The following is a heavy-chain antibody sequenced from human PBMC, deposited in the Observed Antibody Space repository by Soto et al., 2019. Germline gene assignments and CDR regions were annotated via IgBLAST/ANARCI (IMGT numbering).Heavy chain of an antibody. CDR2: IYYSGST. CDR3: ARESWFQSGAFDI. Sequence: QVQLQESGPGLVKPSETLSLTCTVSGGSVSSGSYYWSWIRQPPGKGLEWIGYIYYSGSTNYNPSLKSRVTISVDTSMNQFSLKLSSVTAADTAVYYCARESWFQSGAFDIWGQGTMVTVSS. D-gene: IGHD3-10*01. J-gene: IGHJ3*02. V-gene: IGHV4-61*01. CDR1: GGSVSSGSYY.